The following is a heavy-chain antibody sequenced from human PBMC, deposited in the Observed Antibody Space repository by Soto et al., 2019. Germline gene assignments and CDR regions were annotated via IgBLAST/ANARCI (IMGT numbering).Heavy chain of an antibody. D-gene: IGHD5-12*01. CDR1: GYNFTGYY. CDR3: ARGGVAMDFGMEV. V-gene: IGHV1-2*04. CDR2: SNPTSGGT. J-gene: IGHJ6*02. Sequence: ASVKVSCKASGYNFTGYYMHWVGQAPGQGLEWLGWSNPTSGGTNYGQKFQVWVTMTRDTSISTAYIELSRLRAEDTAVYDCARGGVAMDFGMEVWGLGTTVTVSS.